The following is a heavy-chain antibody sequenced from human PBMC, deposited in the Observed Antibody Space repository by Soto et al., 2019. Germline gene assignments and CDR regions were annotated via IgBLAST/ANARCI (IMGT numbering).Heavy chain of an antibody. J-gene: IGHJ4*02. V-gene: IGHV3-21*01. CDR3: AREADFASSGYVLDY. CDR2: VTSSPSSM. CDR1: GFTFSGFS. D-gene: IGHD3-22*01. Sequence: PGGSLRLSCAASGFTFSGFSMNWVRQAPGKGLEWVSSVTSSPSSMFYADSVKGRFTISRDDAKDSLFLQMNSLGADDTAVYYCAREADFASSGYVLDYWGLGTLVTVSS.